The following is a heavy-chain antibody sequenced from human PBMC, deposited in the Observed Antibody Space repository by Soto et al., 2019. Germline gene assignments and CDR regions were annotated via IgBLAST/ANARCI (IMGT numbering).Heavy chain of an antibody. Sequence: ASVKVSCKASGYTFTGYYMHWVRQAPGQGLEWMGWINPNSGGTNYAQKFQGWVTMTRDTSISIAYMELSRLRSDDTAVYYCARDRSIFGVVIIDYYGMDVWGQGTTVTVSS. CDR1: GYTFTGYY. D-gene: IGHD3-3*01. CDR2: INPNSGGT. J-gene: IGHJ6*02. V-gene: IGHV1-2*04. CDR3: ARDRSIFGVVIIDYYGMDV.